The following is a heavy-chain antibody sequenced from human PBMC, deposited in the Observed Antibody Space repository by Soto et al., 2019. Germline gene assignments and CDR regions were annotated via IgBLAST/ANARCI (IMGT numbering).Heavy chain of an antibody. CDR1: GFTFSSYG. J-gene: IGHJ6*02. D-gene: IGHD2-8*01. V-gene: IGHV3-30*18. CDR2: ISYDGSNK. CDR3: AKDKKLYSTYYYYGMDV. Sequence: SLRLSCAASGFTFSSYGMHWVRQAPGKGLEWVAVISYDGSNKYYADSVKGRFTISRDNSKNTLYLQMNSLRAEDTAVYYCAKDKKLYSTYYYYGMDVWGQGTTVTVSS.